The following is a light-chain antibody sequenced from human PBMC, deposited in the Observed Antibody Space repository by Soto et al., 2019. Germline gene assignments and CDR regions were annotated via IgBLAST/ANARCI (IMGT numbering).Light chain of an antibody. J-gene: IGLJ3*02. V-gene: IGLV1-47*01. CDR1: SSNIGSNY. Sequence: QSVLTQPPSASGTPGQRVTISCSGSSSNIGSNYVYWYQQLPGTAPKLLIYRNNQRPSEVPDRFSGSKSGTSASLAISGLRSEDEADYYCAAWEDSLRGWVFGGRTKLTVL. CDR2: RNN. CDR3: AAWEDSLRGWV.